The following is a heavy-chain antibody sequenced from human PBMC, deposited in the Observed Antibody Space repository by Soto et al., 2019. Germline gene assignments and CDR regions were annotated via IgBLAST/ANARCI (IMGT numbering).Heavy chain of an antibody. J-gene: IGHJ6*03. D-gene: IGHD6-13*01. Sequence: GGSLRLSCAASGFTFSNAWMSWVRQAPGKGLEWVGRIKSKTDGGTTYYAAPVKGRFTISRDDSKNTLYLQMNSLKTEDTAVYYCALAAASYYYYYMDVWGKGTTVTVSS. V-gene: IGHV3-15*01. CDR2: IKSKTDGGTT. CDR1: GFTFSNAW. CDR3: ALAAASYYYYYMDV.